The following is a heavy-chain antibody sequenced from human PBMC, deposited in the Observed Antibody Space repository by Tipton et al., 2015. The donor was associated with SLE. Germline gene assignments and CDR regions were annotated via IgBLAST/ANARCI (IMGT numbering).Heavy chain of an antibody. J-gene: IGHJ4*02. Sequence: GSLRLSCAASGFTFSNYVMNWVRQTPGKGLEWVSSIYSGGTYTYYEDSVRGRFTISRDDSKNTAYLQMNSLKTEDTAVYYCARLGYCTGDTVCFTGIGQWGQGTLVTVSS. CDR1: GFTFSNYV. V-gene: IGHV3-23*03. CDR3: ARLGYCTGDTVCFTGIGQ. CDR2: IYSGGTYT. D-gene: IGHD2-8*02.